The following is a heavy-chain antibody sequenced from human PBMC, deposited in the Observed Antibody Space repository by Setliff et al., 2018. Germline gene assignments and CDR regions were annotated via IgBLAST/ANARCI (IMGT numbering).Heavy chain of an antibody. Sequence: SETLSLTCTVSGGSFNSANYYWTWIRQPPGKGLEWIGYIYYSGTTNYNPSLRSRVTMSIDTSKNQFSLKLSSATAADTAVYYCAGTPMVREVMDFDFWGQGTLVTVSS. CDR2: IYYSGTT. V-gene: IGHV4-61*01. CDR1: GGSFNSANYY. D-gene: IGHD3-10*01. CDR3: AGTPMVREVMDFDF. J-gene: IGHJ4*02.